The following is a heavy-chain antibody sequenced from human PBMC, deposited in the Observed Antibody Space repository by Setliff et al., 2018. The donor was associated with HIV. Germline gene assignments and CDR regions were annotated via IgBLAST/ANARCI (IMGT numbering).Heavy chain of an antibody. CDR2: IYYSGAT. CDR1: GGSISSYY. J-gene: IGHJ4*02. D-gene: IGHD5-12*01. V-gene: IGHV4-59*12. Sequence: SETLSLTCTVSGGSISSYYWSWIRQPPGKGLEWIGYIYYSGATYYNPSLKNRVTISLDTSKSQFSLKLTSVTAADTALYYCASGRGAKGGYDYFGSWGQGTLVTVSS. CDR3: ASGRGAKGGYDYFGS.